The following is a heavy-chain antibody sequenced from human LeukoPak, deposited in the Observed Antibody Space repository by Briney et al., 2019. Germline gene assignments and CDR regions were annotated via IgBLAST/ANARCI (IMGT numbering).Heavy chain of an antibody. D-gene: IGHD5-12*01. CDR3: ATPERGYSGYDFGS. CDR1: GYTFTGYY. V-gene: IGHV1-2*02. Sequence: GASVRVSCKASGYTFTGYYMHWVRQAPGQGLEWMGWINPNSGGTNYAQKFQGRVTMTRDTSISTAYMELSRLRFDDTAVYYCATPERGYSGYDFGSWGQGTLVTVSS. J-gene: IGHJ4*02. CDR2: INPNSGGT.